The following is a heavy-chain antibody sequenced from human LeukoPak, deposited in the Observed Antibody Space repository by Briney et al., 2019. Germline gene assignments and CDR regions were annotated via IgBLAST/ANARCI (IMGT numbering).Heavy chain of an antibody. D-gene: IGHD3-3*01. Sequence: GGSVRLLCAAWGFTLNIYWMHWVRQARGKGVVCVSRIDEDGKPIDSADSVKGRFTISRDNAEDTLYLQVSSLRDEDTALYYCVSDLCGGDDQWGRGTLVTVSS. CDR3: VSDLCGGDDQ. CDR1: GFTLNIYW. V-gene: IGHV3-74*01. J-gene: IGHJ5*02. CDR2: IDEDGKPI.